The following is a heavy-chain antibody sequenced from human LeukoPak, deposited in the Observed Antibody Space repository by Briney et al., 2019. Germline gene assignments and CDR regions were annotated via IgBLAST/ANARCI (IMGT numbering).Heavy chain of an antibody. D-gene: IGHD3-3*01. CDR3: ARGGATYYDFWSGPQNYYYYYMDV. V-gene: IGHV4-4*07. CDR2: IYTSGST. J-gene: IGHJ6*03. Sequence: PSETLSLTCTVSGGSISSYYWSWLGQPAGKGLEWIGRIYTSGSTKYNPSLTSRVNMSVETSKNKFSLKLSSVTAADTAVYYCARGGATYYDFWSGPQNYYYYYMDVWGKGTTVTVSS. CDR1: GGSISSYY.